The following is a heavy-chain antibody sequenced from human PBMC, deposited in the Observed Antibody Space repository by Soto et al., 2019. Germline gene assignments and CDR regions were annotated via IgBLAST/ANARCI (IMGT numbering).Heavy chain of an antibody. CDR2: IIPILGIA. J-gene: IGHJ2*01. D-gene: IGHD6-6*01. CDR1: GGTFSSYT. Sequence: QVQLVQSGAEVKKPGSSVKVSCKASGGTFSSYTISWVRQAPGQGHEWMGRIIPILGIANYAQEFQGRVTITPDKSTSTAYTELSSLRSEDTAVYYCATYSSSYRAVGWSFDLWGRGTLVTVSS. V-gene: IGHV1-69*02. CDR3: ATYSSSYRAVGWSFDL.